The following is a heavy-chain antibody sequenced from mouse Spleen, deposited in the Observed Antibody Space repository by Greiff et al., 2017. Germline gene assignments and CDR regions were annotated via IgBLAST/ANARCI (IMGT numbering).Heavy chain of an antibody. CDR2: ISSGGSYT. Sequence: EVMLVESGGGLVKPGGSLKLSCAASGFTFSSYAMSWVRQTPEKRLEWVATISSGGSYTYYPDSVKGRFTISRDNAKNTLYLQMSSLRSEDTAMYYCARDYGNYDGAMDYWGQGTSVTVSS. CDR3: ARDYGNYDGAMDY. J-gene: IGHJ4*01. D-gene: IGHD2-1*01. V-gene: IGHV5-9-1*01. CDR1: GFTFSSYA.